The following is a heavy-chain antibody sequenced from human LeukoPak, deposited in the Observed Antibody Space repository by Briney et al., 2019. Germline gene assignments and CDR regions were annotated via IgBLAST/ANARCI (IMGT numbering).Heavy chain of an antibody. V-gene: IGHV3-30*02. J-gene: IGHJ4*02. Sequence: GGSLRLSCAASGFTFSSYGMHWVRQAPGKGLEWVAFIRYDGSNKYYADSVKGRFTISRDNSKNTLYLQMNSLRAEDTAVYYCAKFAVGSGWTRPFDYWGQGTLVTVSA. CDR3: AKFAVGSGWTRPFDY. CDR1: GFTFSSYG. D-gene: IGHD6-19*01. CDR2: IRYDGSNK.